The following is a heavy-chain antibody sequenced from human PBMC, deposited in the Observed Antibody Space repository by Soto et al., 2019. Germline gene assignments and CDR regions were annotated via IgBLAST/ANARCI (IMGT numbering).Heavy chain of an antibody. CDR1: GGSISSGDYY. CDR2: IYYSGST. V-gene: IGHV4-30-4*01. J-gene: IGHJ6*02. Sequence: SETLSLTCTVSGGSISSGDYYWSWIRQPPGKGLEWIGYIYYSGSTYYNPSLKSRVTISVDTSKNQFSLKLSSVTAADTAVYYCARAAEPNYGMAVWGQGTTVTVSS. CDR3: ARAAEPNYGMAV.